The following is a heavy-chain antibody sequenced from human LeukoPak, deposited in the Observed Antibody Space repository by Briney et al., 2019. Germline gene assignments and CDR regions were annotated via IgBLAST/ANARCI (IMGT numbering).Heavy chain of an antibody. J-gene: IGHJ4*02. CDR2: ISSSSSYI. CDR1: GFTFSSYW. CDR3: ARGPSPGIAAAAHFDY. D-gene: IGHD6-13*01. Sequence: GGSLRLSCAASGFTFSSYWMSWVRQAPGKGLEWVSSISSSSSYIYYADSVKGRFTISRDNAKNSLYLQMNSLRAEDTAVYYCARGPSPGIAAAAHFDYWGQGTLVTVSS. V-gene: IGHV3-21*01.